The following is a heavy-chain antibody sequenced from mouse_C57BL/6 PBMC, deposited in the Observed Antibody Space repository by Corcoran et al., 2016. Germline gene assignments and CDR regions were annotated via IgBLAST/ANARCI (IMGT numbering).Heavy chain of an antibody. D-gene: IGHD1-1*01. Sequence: DVQLQASGPGLVKPPQSLSLTCSVTGYSITSGYYWNWIRQFPGNKLEWMGYISYDGSNNYNPSLKNRISITRDTSKNQFFLKLNSVTTEDTATYYCAREGSSPYYYAMDYWGQGTSVTVSS. CDR1: GYSITSGYY. CDR3: AREGSSPYYYAMDY. CDR2: ISYDGSN. J-gene: IGHJ4*01. V-gene: IGHV3-6*01.